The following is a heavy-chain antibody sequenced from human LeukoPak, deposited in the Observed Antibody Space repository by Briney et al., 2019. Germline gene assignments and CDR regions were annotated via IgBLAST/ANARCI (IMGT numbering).Heavy chain of an antibody. CDR2: ISAYNGNT. CDR3: ARGFGMLDILTGYCFDY. CDR1: GYTFTSYG. V-gene: IGHV1-18*04. Sequence: ASVKVSCKASGYTFTSYGISWVRQAPGQGLEGMGWISAYNGNTNYAQKLQGRVTITTNTSTSTAYMELRSLRSDDTAVYYCARGFGMLDILTGYCFDYWGQGTLVTVSS. J-gene: IGHJ4*02. D-gene: IGHD3-9*01.